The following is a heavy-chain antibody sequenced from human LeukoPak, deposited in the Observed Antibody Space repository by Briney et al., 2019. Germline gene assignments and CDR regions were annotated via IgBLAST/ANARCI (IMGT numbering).Heavy chain of an antibody. CDR3: ATRGEWSTTYNWFDP. Sequence: PSETLSLTCAVYGGSFSGYYWSWIRQPPGKGLEWIGEINHSGSTNYNPSLKSRVTISADTSKNQFSLKLSSVTAADTAVYYCATRGEWSTTYNWFDPWGQGTLVTVSS. J-gene: IGHJ5*02. D-gene: IGHD2-2*01. CDR2: INHSGST. CDR1: GGSFSGYY. V-gene: IGHV4-34*01.